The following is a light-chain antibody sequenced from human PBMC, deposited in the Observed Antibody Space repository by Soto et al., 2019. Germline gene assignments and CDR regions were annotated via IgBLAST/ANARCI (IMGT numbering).Light chain of an antibody. Sequence: QSVLTQPPSASGSPGQSVTISCTGTISDIGNYIYVSWYQQYPGKAPKLILYEVTKRPPGVPDRFSGSKSGNTASLTVSGLQPEDEGDHYCSLYAGSNSDVFGTGTKLTVL. CDR2: EVT. J-gene: IGLJ1*01. CDR1: ISDIGNYIY. V-gene: IGLV2-8*01. CDR3: SLYAGSNSDV.